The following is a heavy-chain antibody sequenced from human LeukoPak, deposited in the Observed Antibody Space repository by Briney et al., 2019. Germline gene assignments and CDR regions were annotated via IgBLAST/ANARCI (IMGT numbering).Heavy chain of an antibody. V-gene: IGHV3-15*01. J-gene: IGHJ4*02. Sequence: GGSLRLSCAASGFTFSHAWMSWVRQAPGKGLEWVGRVKSKTDGGTTDYAAPVKGRFSISRDDAKNMLFLQMNSLKTEDTAVYYCTTASAVAYWGQGTLVTDSS. CDR1: GFTFSHAW. CDR3: TTASAVAY. CDR2: VKSKTDGGTT.